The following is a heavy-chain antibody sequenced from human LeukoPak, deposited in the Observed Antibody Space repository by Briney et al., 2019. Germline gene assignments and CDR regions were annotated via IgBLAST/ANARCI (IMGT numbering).Heavy chain of an antibody. Sequence: PSETLSLTCTVSGGSISSYYWSWIRQPAGKGLEWIGRIYTSGSTNYNPSLKSRVTMSVDTSKNQFSLKLSSVTAADTAVYYCARGAYYYGSSGSGHYAFDIWGQGTMVTVSS. D-gene: IGHD3-22*01. CDR1: GGSISSYY. CDR3: ARGAYYYGSSGSGHYAFDI. CDR2: IYTSGST. J-gene: IGHJ3*02. V-gene: IGHV4-4*07.